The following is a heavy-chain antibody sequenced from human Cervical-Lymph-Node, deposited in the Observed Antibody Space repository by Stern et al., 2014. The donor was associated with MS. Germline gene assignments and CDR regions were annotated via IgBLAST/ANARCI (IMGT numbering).Heavy chain of an antibody. V-gene: IGHV2-5*02. Sequence: QVTLKESGPTLVKPTQTVTLTCTLSGFSVATAGVGVGWIRQPPGKALEWLAPIYCADDKLYSPSLKNRLTIIKDTSKNQVVLTMTNVDPVDTATYYCAHSRVKYCRGGTCYSSLFDYWGQGTLVTVSS. J-gene: IGHJ4*02. CDR3: AHSRVKYCRGGTCYSSLFDY. CDR1: GFSVATAGVG. CDR2: IYCADDK. D-gene: IGHD2-15*01.